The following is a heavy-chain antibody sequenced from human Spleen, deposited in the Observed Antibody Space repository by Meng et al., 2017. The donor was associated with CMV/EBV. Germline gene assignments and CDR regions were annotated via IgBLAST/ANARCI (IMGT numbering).Heavy chain of an antibody. V-gene: IGHV3-74*01. J-gene: IGHJ4*02. CDR2: INSDGSST. Sequence: GESLKISCAASGFTFSSYWMHWVRQAPGKGLVWVSRINSDGSSTSYADSVKGRFTISRDNSKNTLYLQMNSLRAEDTALYYCGQGLELLAWGQGTLVTVSS. D-gene: IGHD1-26*01. CDR1: GFTFSSYW. CDR3: GQGLELLA.